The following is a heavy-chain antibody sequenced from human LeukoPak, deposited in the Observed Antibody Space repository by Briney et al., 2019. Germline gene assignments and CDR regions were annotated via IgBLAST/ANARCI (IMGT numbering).Heavy chain of an antibody. Sequence: ASVKVSCKASGGTFSSYAISWVRQAPGQGLEWMGGIIPIFGTANYAQKFQGRVTITTGESTSTAYMELSSLRSEDTAVYCCARGELGYCSSTSCSRALDYYYYYYMDVWGKGTTVTVSS. CDR3: ARGELGYCSSTSCSRALDYYYYYYMDV. CDR1: GGTFSSYA. D-gene: IGHD2-2*01. V-gene: IGHV1-69*05. CDR2: IIPIFGTA. J-gene: IGHJ6*03.